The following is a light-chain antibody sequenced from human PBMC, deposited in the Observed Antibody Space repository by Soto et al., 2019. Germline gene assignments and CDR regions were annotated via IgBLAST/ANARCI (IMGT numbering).Light chain of an antibody. J-gene: IGLJ1*01. CDR3: CSYAGTYTVFV. CDR1: NSDVGAYNY. CDR2: DVS. V-gene: IGLV2-11*01. Sequence: QSALTQPRSVSVSPGQSVTISCTGTNSDVGAYNYVSWYQHHPGKAPKVIIYDVSKRPSGVPDRFSGSKSGNTASLTISGLQAEDEADYYCCSYAGTYTVFVFGSGTKLTVL.